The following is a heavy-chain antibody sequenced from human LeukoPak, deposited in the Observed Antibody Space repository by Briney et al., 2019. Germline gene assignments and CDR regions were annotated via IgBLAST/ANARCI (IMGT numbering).Heavy chain of an antibody. CDR3: ARGRIVVVPAAILNWFDP. CDR1: GGSFSGYY. J-gene: IGHJ5*02. V-gene: IGHV4-34*01. D-gene: IGHD2-2*01. Sequence: SETLSLTCAVYGGSFSGYYWSWIRQPLGKGLEWIGEINHSGSTNYNPSLKSRVTISVDTSKNQFSLKLSSVTAADTAVYYCARGRIVVVPAAILNWFDPWGQGTLVTVSS. CDR2: INHSGST.